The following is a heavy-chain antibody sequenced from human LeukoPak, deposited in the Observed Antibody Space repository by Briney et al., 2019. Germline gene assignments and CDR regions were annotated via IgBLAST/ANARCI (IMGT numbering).Heavy chain of an antibody. D-gene: IGHD3-10*01. Sequence: PGGSLRLSCPASGFTFSSYGMPWVRQAPGKGLEWVGVISYDGSNKYYADSVKGRFTISRDNSKNTLYLQMNSLRAEDTAVYYCAKDRLLWFGELFENYFDYWGQGTLVTVSS. CDR1: GFTFSSYG. CDR2: ISYDGSNK. CDR3: AKDRLLWFGELFENYFDY. V-gene: IGHV3-30*18. J-gene: IGHJ4*02.